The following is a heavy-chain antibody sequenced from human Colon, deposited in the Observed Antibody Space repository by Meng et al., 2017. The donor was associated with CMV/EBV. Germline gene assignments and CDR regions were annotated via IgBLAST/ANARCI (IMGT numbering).Heavy chain of an antibody. Sequence: GESLKISCAGSGFTFSNYWMTWLRQAPGRGLELVAHIKEDGSEKYFVGSVKGRFTISRDNAKNSLYLQMNSLRAEDTAVYYCARDPFIKAFDIWGQGTMVTVSS. CDR1: GFTFSNYW. CDR3: ARDPFIKAFDI. V-gene: IGHV3-7*01. CDR2: IKEDGSEK. J-gene: IGHJ3*02.